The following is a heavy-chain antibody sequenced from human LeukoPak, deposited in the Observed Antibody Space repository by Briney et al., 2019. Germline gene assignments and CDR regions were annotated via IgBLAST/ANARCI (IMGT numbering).Heavy chain of an antibody. V-gene: IGHV1-46*01. D-gene: IGHD1-7*01. CDR1: GYTFTSYY. CDR3: AREWIDWNYAGGWFDP. CDR2: INPSGGST. Sequence: ASVKVSCKASGYTFTSYYMHWVRQAPGQGLEWMGIINPSGGSTSYAQKFQGRVTMTRDTSTSTVYMELSSLRSEDTAVYYCAREWIDWNYAGGWFDPWGQGTLVTVSS. J-gene: IGHJ5*02.